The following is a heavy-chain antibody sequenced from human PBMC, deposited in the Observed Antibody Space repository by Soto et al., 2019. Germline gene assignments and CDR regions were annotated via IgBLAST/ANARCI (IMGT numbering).Heavy chain of an antibody. Sequence: QVQLVQSGAEVKRPGSSVKVSCKASGGTSSNYAISWVRQAPGQGLEWMGGLIPIFASADYAQNLQGRLTMTADESTSTAYMELSSLRSEDTAVYYCAIGEDCGGDCSSLDYWGQGTLVTVSS. CDR3: AIGEDCGGDCSSLDY. CDR2: LIPIFASA. V-gene: IGHV1-69*01. D-gene: IGHD2-21*02. J-gene: IGHJ4*02. CDR1: GGTSSNYA.